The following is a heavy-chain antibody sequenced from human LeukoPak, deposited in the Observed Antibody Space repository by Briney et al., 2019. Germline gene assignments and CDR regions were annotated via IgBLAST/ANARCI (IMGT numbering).Heavy chain of an antibody. CDR2: MKSKTDGGTR. CDR3: TTLSYYDPLLGDY. V-gene: IGHV3-15*01. D-gene: IGHD3-22*01. J-gene: IGHJ4*02. Sequence: PGGSLRLSCAASGFTFSDSWMIWVRQAPGKGLECVGRMKSKTDGGTRDYAAPVKGRFTISRDDSKNTLYLLMNSLKLDDPAVYYCTTLSYYDPLLGDYWGQGTLVTVSS. CDR1: GFTFSDSW.